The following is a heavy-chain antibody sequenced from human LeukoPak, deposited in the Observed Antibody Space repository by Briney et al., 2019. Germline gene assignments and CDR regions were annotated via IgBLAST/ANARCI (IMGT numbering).Heavy chain of an antibody. CDR3: ATHMVRGVSTHFDY. V-gene: IGHV1-69*13. Sequence: AASVKVSCKASRGTFSSYAISWVRQAPGQGLEWMGGIIPIFGTANYAQKFQGRVTITADESTSTAYMELSSLRSEDTAVYYCATHMVRGVSTHFDYWGQGTLVTVSS. CDR1: RGTFSSYA. D-gene: IGHD3-10*01. J-gene: IGHJ4*02. CDR2: IIPIFGTA.